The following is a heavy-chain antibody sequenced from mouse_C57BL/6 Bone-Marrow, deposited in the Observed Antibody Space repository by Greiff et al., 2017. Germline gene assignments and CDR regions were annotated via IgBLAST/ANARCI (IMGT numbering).Heavy chain of an antibody. V-gene: IGHV14-4*01. D-gene: IGHD1-1*01. Sequence: EVQLQQSGAELVRPGASVKLSCTASGFNIKDDYMHWVKQRPEQGLEWIGWIDPENGDTEYASKFQGKATITVDTSSNTAYLQLSSLTSEDTAVYYCTPFYYGSSYWYFDVGGRGTTVTVSS. J-gene: IGHJ1*03. CDR1: GFNIKDDY. CDR3: TPFYYGSSYWYFDV. CDR2: IDPENGDT.